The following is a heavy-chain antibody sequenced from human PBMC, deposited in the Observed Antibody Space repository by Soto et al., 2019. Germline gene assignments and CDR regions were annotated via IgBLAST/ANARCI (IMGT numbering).Heavy chain of an antibody. D-gene: IGHD3-10*01. CDR2: IRSKAYGGTT. CDR3: TTPSGDYGSRYYYGMDV. V-gene: IGHV3-49*03. Sequence: PGGSLRLSCTASGFTFGDYAMIWFRQAPGKGLEWVGFIRSKAYGGTTEYAASVKGRFTISRDDSKSIAYLQMNSLKTEDTAVYYCTTPSGDYGSRYYYGMDVWGQGTTVTVSS. J-gene: IGHJ6*02. CDR1: GFTFGDYA.